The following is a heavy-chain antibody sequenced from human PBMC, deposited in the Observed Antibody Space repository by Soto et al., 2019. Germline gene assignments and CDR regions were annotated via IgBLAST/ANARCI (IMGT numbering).Heavy chain of an antibody. CDR2: ISYDGCNN. J-gene: IGHJ4*02. Sequence: GGSLRPSCAAPGITFRSNGMDWVGKAPGKGLEWVAVISYDGCNNYYAHSFKGRFTISRDNSKNTLYLQMNSLRAEDTAVYYCAKDRYCSGGSCYRFDYWGQGTLVTVSS. D-gene: IGHD2-15*01. CDR3: AKDRYCSGGSCYRFDY. V-gene: IGHV3-30*18. CDR1: GITFRSNG.